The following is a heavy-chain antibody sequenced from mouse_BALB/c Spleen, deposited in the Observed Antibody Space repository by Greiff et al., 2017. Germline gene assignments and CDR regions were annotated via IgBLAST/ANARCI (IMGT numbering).Heavy chain of an antibody. V-gene: IGHV1-87*01. CDR1: GYTFTSYW. Sequence: VQLQQSGAELARPGASVKLSCKASGYTFTSYWMQWVKQRPGQGLEWIGAIYPGDGDTRYTQKIKGKATLTADKSSSTAYMQLSSLASEDSAVYYCAREGRTDAYWGQGTLVTVSA. CDR2: IYPGDGDT. J-gene: IGHJ3*01. CDR3: AREGRTDAY.